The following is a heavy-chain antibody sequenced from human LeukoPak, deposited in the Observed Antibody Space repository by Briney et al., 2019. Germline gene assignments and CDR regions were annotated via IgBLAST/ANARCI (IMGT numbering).Heavy chain of an antibody. Sequence: GGSLRPSCAASGFTFSSYAMSWVRQAPGKGLEWVSAISGSGGSTYYADSVKGRFTISRDNSKNTLYLQMNSLRAEDTAVYYCAKPYYYDSSGYPTYFDYWGQGTLVTVSS. J-gene: IGHJ4*02. CDR3: AKPYYYDSSGYPTYFDY. D-gene: IGHD3-22*01. CDR2: ISGSGGST. CDR1: GFTFSSYA. V-gene: IGHV3-23*01.